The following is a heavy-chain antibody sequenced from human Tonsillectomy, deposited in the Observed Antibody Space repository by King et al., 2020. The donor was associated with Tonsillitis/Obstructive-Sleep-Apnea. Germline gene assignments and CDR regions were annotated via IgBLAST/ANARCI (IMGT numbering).Heavy chain of an antibody. CDR1: GYSFTNYW. J-gene: IGHJ4*02. V-gene: IGHV5-51*01. CDR2: IYPGDSDT. D-gene: IGHD2/OR15-2a*01. CDR3: ARQNIVARQRHFDY. Sequence: VHLVESGAEVKKPGESLKVSCKGSGYSFTNYWIGWVRQMPGKGLEWMGIIYPGDSDTRYSPSFQGQVTISADKSISTAYLQWSSLKASDSAMYYCARQNIVARQRHFDYWGQGTLVTVSS.